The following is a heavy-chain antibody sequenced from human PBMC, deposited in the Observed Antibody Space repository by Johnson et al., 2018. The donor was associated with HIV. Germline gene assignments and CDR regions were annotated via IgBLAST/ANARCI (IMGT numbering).Heavy chain of an antibody. CDR2: INWKGGRT. J-gene: IGHJ3*02. V-gene: IGHV3-20*04. CDR3: ARDESGSSCAFDI. D-gene: IGHD6-13*01. CDR1: GFTFDDYV. Sequence: VQLVESGGGVVQPGGSLRLSCAASGFTFDDYVMSLVRHAPGKGLEWVSGINWKGGRTGYADYVKGRFTLSRDHAKNSLYLQRNRLRAEDTALYYCARDESGSSCAFDIGGQGTMGTGSS.